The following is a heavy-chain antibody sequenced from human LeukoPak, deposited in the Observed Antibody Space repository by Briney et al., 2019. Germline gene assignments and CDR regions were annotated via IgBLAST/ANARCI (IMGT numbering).Heavy chain of an antibody. Sequence: GGSLRLSCAASGFTFSSYAMSWVRQAPGKGLEWVSAISGDGGTISYAASVRGRFTISRDNAKNTLFLQMSSLRAGDTALYYCAKELYGNPSGYWGQGTRVTVSS. CDR2: ISGDGGTI. V-gene: IGHV3-23*01. CDR1: GFTFSSYA. CDR3: AKELYGNPSGY. J-gene: IGHJ4*02. D-gene: IGHD2-8*01.